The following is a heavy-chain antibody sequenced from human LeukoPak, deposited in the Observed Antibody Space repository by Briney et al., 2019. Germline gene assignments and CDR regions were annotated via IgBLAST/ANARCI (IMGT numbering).Heavy chain of an antibody. J-gene: IGHJ4*02. D-gene: IGHD2-15*01. Sequence: PGGSLRLSCAASGFTFSSYGMHWVRQAPGKGLEWVAFIRYDGSNKYYADSVKGRFTISRDNSKNTLYLQMNSLRAEDTAVYYCAIGYCSGGDCYVSNYWGQGTLVTVSS. CDR3: AIGYCSGGDCYVSNY. CDR1: GFTFSSYG. V-gene: IGHV3-30*02. CDR2: IRYDGSNK.